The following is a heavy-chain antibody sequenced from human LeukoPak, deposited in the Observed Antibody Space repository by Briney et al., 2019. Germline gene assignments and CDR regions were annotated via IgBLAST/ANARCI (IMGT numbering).Heavy chain of an antibody. Sequence: SETLSLTCTVSGGSISSYYWSWIRQPPGKGLEWIGEINHSGSTNYNPSLKSRVTISVDTSKNQFSLKLSSVTAADTAVYYCARGSSGSYYDYWGQETLVTVSS. CDR2: INHSGST. D-gene: IGHD1-26*01. CDR3: ARGSSGSYYDY. J-gene: IGHJ4*02. CDR1: GGSISSYY. V-gene: IGHV4-34*01.